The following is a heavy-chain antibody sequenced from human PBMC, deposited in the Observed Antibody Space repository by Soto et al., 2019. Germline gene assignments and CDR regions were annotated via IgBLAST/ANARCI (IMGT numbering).Heavy chain of an antibody. CDR1: GYNFNRSW. J-gene: IGHJ6*02. CDR2: IDPSDSYI. V-gene: IGHV5-10-1*01. CDR3: ARDPTLIVIIEGGDGLDV. D-gene: IGHD2-21*01. Sequence: GESLKIPCKGSGYNFNRSWIRWVRQMPGKGLEWMGRIDPSDSYIKYSPSFQGHVTISADKSISTAYLQWSSLKASDTAMYFCARDPTLIVIIEGGDGLDVWGQGTTVTVSS.